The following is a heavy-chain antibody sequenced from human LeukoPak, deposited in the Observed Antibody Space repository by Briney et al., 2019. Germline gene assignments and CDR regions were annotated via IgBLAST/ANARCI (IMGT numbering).Heavy chain of an antibody. J-gene: IGHJ4*02. V-gene: IGHV3-11*01. CDR2: ISSSGGTI. CDR3: AKEGGDWGEGYFDY. CDR1: GFSVNNNY. D-gene: IGHD7-27*01. Sequence: GGSLRLSCAASGFSVNNNYMNWVRQVPGKGLEWISYISSSGGTIYYADSVKGRFTISRDNAKNSLYLQMNSLRDEDTAVYYCAKEGGDWGEGYFDYWGQGTLVTVSS.